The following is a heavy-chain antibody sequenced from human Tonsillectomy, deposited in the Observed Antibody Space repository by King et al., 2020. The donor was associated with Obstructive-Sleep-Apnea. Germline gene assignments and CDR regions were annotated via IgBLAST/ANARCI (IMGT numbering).Heavy chain of an antibody. CDR3: AKLHGAAMVRWDFDY. CDR1: GFTFSSYA. CDR2: INNSGGT. V-gene: IGHV3-23*04. Sequence: VQLVESGGGLVRPGGSLRLSCAASGFTFSSYAMSWVRQAPGKGLEWVSTINNSGGTYSADSVKGRFTISRDNSKNTLYLQMNSLGAEDTAVYYCAKLHGAAMVRWDFDYWGQGTLVTVSS. D-gene: IGHD3-10*01. J-gene: IGHJ4*02.